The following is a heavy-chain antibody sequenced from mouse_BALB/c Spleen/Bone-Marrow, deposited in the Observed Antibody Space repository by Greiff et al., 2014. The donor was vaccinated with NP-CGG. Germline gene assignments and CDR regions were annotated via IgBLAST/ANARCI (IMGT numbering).Heavy chain of an antibody. CDR3: ASYYRYDRRFAY. Sequence: VQLQQSGAELVKPGASVKLSCTASGFNIKDTYMHWGEQRPEQGLEWIGRIDPANGNTKYDPKFQGKATITADTSSNTAYLQLSSLTSEDTAVYYCASYYRYDRRFAYWGQGTLVTVSA. J-gene: IGHJ3*01. CDR2: IDPANGNT. CDR1: GFNIKDTY. D-gene: IGHD2-14*01. V-gene: IGHV14-3*02.